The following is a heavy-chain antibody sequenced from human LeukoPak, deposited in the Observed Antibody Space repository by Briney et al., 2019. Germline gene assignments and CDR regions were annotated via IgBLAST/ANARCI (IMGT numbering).Heavy chain of an antibody. CDR1: GFSFSNSW. J-gene: IGHJ4*02. CDR2: IKQDGSET. V-gene: IGHV3-7*01. Sequence: AGGSLRLSCAASGFSFSNSWMTWVRQPPGKGLEWVANIKQDGSETYYVDSVMGRFTISRLNAKNSVYLQMNSLRAEDTAVYYCARDRSISGVVTIDFWGQGTLVTVSS. D-gene: IGHD3-3*01. CDR3: ARDRSISGVVTIDF.